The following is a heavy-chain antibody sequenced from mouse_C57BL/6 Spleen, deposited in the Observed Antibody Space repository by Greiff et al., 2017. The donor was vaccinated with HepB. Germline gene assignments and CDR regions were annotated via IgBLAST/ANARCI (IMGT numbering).Heavy chain of an antibody. Sequence: LLESGPGLVKPSQSLSLTCSVTGYSITSGYYWNWIRQFPGNKLEWMGYISYDGSNNYNPSLKNRISITRDTSKNQFFLKLNSVTTEDTATYYCARGYGNYLSYWYFDVWGTGTTVTVSS. CDR2: ISYDGSN. V-gene: IGHV3-6*01. CDR1: GYSITSGYY. J-gene: IGHJ1*03. CDR3: ARGYGNYLSYWYFDV. D-gene: IGHD2-1*01.